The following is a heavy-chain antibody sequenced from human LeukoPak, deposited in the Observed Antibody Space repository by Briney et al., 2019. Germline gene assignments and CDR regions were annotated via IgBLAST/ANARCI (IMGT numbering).Heavy chain of an antibody. D-gene: IGHD2-15*01. CDR2: ISGSGTYI. CDR1: GFTFSDYY. J-gene: IGHJ6*02. CDR3: ARDCGSGTCYPSYYYGMDV. Sequence: GGSLRLSCVVSGFTFSDYYVSWIRLAPGQGLEWISKISGSGTYIFYADSVKGRFSISRDNAKNSLYLQMNSLRAEDTAVYYCARDCGSGTCYPSYYYGMDVWGQGTTVTVSS. V-gene: IGHV3-11*01.